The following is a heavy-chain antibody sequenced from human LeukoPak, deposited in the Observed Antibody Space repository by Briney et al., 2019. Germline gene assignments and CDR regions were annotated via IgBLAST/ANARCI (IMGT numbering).Heavy chain of an antibody. CDR2: IYYSGST. D-gene: IGHD3-3*01. CDR3: ARHPYDFWSGYYTYYFDY. V-gene: IGHV4-59*08. Sequence: PSETLSLTCTVSGGSISSYYWSWIRQPPGKGLEWIGYIYYSGSTNYNPSLKSRVTISVDTSKNQFSLKLSSVTAADTAVYYCARHPYDFWSGYYTYYFDYWGQGTLVTVSS. J-gene: IGHJ4*02. CDR1: GGSISSYY.